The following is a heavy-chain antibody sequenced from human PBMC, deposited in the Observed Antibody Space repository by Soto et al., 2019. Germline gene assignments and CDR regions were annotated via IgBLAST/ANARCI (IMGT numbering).Heavy chain of an antibody. D-gene: IGHD2-15*01. Sequence: GESLKISCEASGYSFTNYWIGWVRQMPGKGLEWMGIIHPGDSDTKYSPSFQGQVTISVDKSITTAYLQCSSLKASDTAMYYCARTPGPDVAARPEYYYFFGMDVWGQGTTVPVSS. CDR1: GYSFTNYW. CDR2: IHPGDSDT. CDR3: ARTPGPDVAARPEYYYFFGMDV. J-gene: IGHJ6*01. V-gene: IGHV5-51*01.